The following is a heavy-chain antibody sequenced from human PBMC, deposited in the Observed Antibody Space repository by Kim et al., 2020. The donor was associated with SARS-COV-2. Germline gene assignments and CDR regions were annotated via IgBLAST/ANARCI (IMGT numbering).Heavy chain of an antibody. CDR3: ATHPYDYVWGSYHKGYYGMDV. V-gene: IGHV4-61*01. D-gene: IGHD3-16*02. J-gene: IGHJ6*02. Sequence: SETLSLTCTVSGGSVSSGSYYWSWIRQPPGKGLEWIGYIYYSGSTNYNPSLKSRVTISVDTSKNQLSLKLSSVTAADTAVYYFATHPYDYVWGSYHKGYYGMDVWGQGTTVTVS. CDR2: IYYSGST. CDR1: GGSVSSGSYY.